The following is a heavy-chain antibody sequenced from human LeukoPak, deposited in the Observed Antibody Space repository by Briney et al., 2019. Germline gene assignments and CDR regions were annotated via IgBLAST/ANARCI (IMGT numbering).Heavy chain of an antibody. J-gene: IGHJ4*02. D-gene: IGHD3-9*01. CDR2: IYYSGST. CDR3: AREYYDILTGYRFYFDY. CDR1: GGSISSGAYY. V-gene: IGHV4-31*03. Sequence: PSQTLSLTCTVSGGSISSGAYYWSWIRQHPGKGLEWIGYIYYSGSTYYNPSLKSRVTISVDTSKNQFSLKLSSVTAADTAVYYCAREYYDILTGYRFYFDYWGQGTLVTVSS.